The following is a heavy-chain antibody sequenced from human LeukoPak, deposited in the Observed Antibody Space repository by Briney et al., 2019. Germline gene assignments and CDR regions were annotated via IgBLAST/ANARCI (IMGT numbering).Heavy chain of an antibody. V-gene: IGHV3-7*01. CDR1: GFTFSSHW. Sequence: GRSLRLSCAASGFTFSSHWMSWVRQAPGKGLEWVANIWQEGSEKYYVDSVKGRFTISRDNAKNSLYLQMNSLRVDDTAVYYCARDQNLVSWGLDCFDYWGQGTLVTVSS. D-gene: IGHD3-16*01. CDR2: IWQEGSEK. J-gene: IGHJ4*02. CDR3: ARDQNLVSWGLDCFDY.